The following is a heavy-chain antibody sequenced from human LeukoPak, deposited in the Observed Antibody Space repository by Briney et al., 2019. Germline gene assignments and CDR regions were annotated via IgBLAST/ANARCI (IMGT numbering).Heavy chain of an antibody. CDR1: GGSISSYY. J-gene: IGHJ5*02. D-gene: IGHD6-6*01. CDR3: ARVVVRNWFDP. V-gene: IGHV4-59*01. CDR2: IYYSGST. Sequence: SETLSLTCTVSGGSISSYYWSWIRQPPGKGLEWIGYIYYSGSTNYSPSLKSRVTISVDTSKNQFSLKLSSVTAADTAVYYCARVVVRNWFDPWGQGTLVTVSS.